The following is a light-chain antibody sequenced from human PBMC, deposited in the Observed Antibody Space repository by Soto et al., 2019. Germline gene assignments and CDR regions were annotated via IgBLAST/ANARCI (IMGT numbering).Light chain of an antibody. Sequence: QSALTQPASVSGSPGQSITISCTGTSSDFGSYKLVSWYQQHPGKAPKLMISEVSKRPSGISDRFSGSKSGSTASLTISGHQAEDEADFYCCSYAGTSTHSVFGGGTKLTVL. CDR1: SSDFGSYKL. CDR2: EVS. V-gene: IGLV2-23*02. CDR3: CSYAGTSTHSV. J-gene: IGLJ7*01.